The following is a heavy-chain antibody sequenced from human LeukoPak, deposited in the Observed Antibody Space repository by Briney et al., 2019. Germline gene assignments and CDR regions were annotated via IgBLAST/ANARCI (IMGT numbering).Heavy chain of an antibody. V-gene: IGHV4-38-2*01. CDR3: ARVYGGYYCYMDV. CDR1: GYSISSGFY. CDR2: VYHSEST. Sequence: PSETLSLTCVVSGYSISSGFYWGWIRQPPGKGLEWIGSVYHSESTYYNPSLKSRVTISVDTSKNHFSLNLRSVTAADTAVYYCARVYGGYYCYMDVWGKGTTVTVSS. J-gene: IGHJ6*03. D-gene: IGHD5/OR15-5a*01.